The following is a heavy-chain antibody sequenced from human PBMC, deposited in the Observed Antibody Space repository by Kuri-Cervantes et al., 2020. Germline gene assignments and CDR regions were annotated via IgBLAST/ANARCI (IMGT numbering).Heavy chain of an antibody. CDR2: IDYTGST. CDR3: ARDSKYSTSSGPDYYSYYYMDV. D-gene: IGHD6-6*01. V-gene: IGHV4-59*01. CDR1: GGSMMSYY. J-gene: IGHJ6*03. Sequence: GSLRLSCAYFGGSMMSYYWTWIRQPPGKGLEWIGYIDYTGSTWYNPSLKSRVTISIDRSKSEFSLKLTSVTAADTAVYYCARDSKYSTSSGPDYYSYYYMDVWGKGTTVTVSS.